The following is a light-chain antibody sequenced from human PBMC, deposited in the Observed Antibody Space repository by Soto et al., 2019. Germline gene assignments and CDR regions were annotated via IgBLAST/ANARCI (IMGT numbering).Light chain of an antibody. CDR3: SSYTSSSTQV. V-gene: IGLV2-14*01. Sequence: VSGSPGQSITISCTGTSSDVGGYNYVSWYQQHPGKAPKLMIYEVSNRPSGVSNRFSGSKSGNTASLTISGLQAEDEADYYCSSYTSSSTQVFGTGTKVTVL. CDR1: SSDVGGYNY. CDR2: EVS. J-gene: IGLJ1*01.